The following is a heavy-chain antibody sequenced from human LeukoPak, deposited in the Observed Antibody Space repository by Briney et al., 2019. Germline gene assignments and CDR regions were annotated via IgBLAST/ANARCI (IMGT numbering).Heavy chain of an antibody. CDR2: IYYSGST. CDR3: ASTGRDGYNYNWFDP. Sequence: SETLSLTCTVSGGSISNYSWSWIRQPPGKGLEWIGYIYYSGSTKYNPSLKSRVTISVDTSKNQFSLRLSSVTAADTAVYYCASTGRDGYNYNWFDPSGQGKLVTVSS. J-gene: IGHJ5*02. D-gene: IGHD5-24*01. V-gene: IGHV4-59*12. CDR1: GGSISNYS.